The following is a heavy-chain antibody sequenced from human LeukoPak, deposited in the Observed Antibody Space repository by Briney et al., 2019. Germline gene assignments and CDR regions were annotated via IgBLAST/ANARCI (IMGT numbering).Heavy chain of an antibody. CDR2: ISLSGDRT. J-gene: IGHJ4*02. V-gene: IGHV3-23*01. CDR3: AKVTYGSGTYGAFDY. CDR1: GFSFSTYG. Sequence: GGSLRLSCAASGFSFSTYGMSWVRQAPGKGREWVSTISLSGDRTYYADSVKGRFTISRGNSKNTLYLQMNSLRAEDTAVYYCAKVTYGSGTYGAFDYWGQGTLVTVSS. D-gene: IGHD3-10*01.